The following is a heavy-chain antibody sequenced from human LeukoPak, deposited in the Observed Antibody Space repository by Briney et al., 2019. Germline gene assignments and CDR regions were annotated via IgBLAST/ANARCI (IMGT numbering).Heavy chain of an antibody. J-gene: IGHJ6*02. CDR3: ARGFGPDIVVEPAAPYYYYGMDV. Sequence: ASVKVSCKASGGTFSSYAISWVRQAPGQGLEWMGGIIPIFGTANYAQKFQGRVTITADESTSTAYMELSSLRSEDTAVYYCARGFGPDIVVEPAAPYYYYGMDVWGQGTTVTVSS. V-gene: IGHV1-69*13. CDR2: IIPIFGTA. CDR1: GGTFSSYA. D-gene: IGHD2-2*01.